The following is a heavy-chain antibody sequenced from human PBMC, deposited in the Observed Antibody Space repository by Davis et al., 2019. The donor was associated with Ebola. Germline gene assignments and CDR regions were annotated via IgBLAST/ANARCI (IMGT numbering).Heavy chain of an antibody. D-gene: IGHD3-10*01. CDR3: ARGITMVRGVYWFDP. CDR2: ISAYNGNT. Sequence: ASVKVSCKASGYTFTSYGISWVRQAPGQGLEWMGWISAYNGNTNYAQKLQGRVTMTTDTSTSTAYMALRSLRSDDTAVYYCARGITMVRGVYWFDPWGQGTLVTVSS. V-gene: IGHV1-18*01. CDR1: GYTFTSYG. J-gene: IGHJ5*02.